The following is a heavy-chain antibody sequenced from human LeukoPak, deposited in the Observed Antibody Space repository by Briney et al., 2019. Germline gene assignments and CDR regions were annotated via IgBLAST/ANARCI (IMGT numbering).Heavy chain of an antibody. CDR1: GGSISSSSYY. J-gene: IGHJ4*02. D-gene: IGHD6-13*01. CDR2: IYYSGST. Sequence: SETLSLTCTVSGGSISSSSYYWGWLRQPPGKGLEWIGSIYYSGSTYYNPSLKSRVTISVDTSKNQFSLKLSSVTAADTAVYYCHCSSSWFLDYWGQGTLVTVSS. CDR3: HCSSSWFLDY. V-gene: IGHV4-39*01.